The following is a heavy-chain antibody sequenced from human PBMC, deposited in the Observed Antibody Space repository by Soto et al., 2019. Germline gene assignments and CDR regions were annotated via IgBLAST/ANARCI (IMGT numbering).Heavy chain of an antibody. CDR2: ISGSGGST. CDR1: GFTYTSYA. J-gene: IGHJ6*02. Sequence: GGSLRLSCAASGFTYTSYAMSWVRQAPGKGLEWVSGISGSGGSTYYADSVKGRFTISRDNSKNTLYMQMNSLRAEDTAVYYCAKEQFHYYGSGSYYKNYGMDVWGQGTTVTVSS. D-gene: IGHD3-10*01. V-gene: IGHV3-23*01. CDR3: AKEQFHYYGSGSYYKNYGMDV.